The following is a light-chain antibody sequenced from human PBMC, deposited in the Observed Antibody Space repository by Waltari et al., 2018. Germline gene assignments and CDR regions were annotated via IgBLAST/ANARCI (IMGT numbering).Light chain of an antibody. CDR2: SAS. V-gene: IGKV3-11*01. J-gene: IGKJ1*01. Sequence: EIVLTQSPATLSLSPGERATLSCRASQSVSSYLAWYQQKPGQTPRLLIFSASNRAAGIPARFSGSGSGIDFTLTISSLAPEDFAVYYCQQRSDWPRTFGQGTKVEIK. CDR3: QQRSDWPRT. CDR1: QSVSSY.